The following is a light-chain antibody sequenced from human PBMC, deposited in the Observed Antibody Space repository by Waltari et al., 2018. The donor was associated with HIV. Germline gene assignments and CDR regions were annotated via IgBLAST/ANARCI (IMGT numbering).Light chain of an antibody. CDR2: RNN. V-gene: IGLV10-54*04. CDR3: SAWDSSLNVWM. Sequence: QAGLTQPPSVSKALRQTATLTCTGNSNNVGFQGAAWLQQHQGHPPRLLSYRNNNRPSGISERFSASRSGNTASLTITGLQPEDEADCYCSAWDSSLNVWMFGGGTKVTVL. J-gene: IGLJ3*02. CDR1: SNNVGFQG.